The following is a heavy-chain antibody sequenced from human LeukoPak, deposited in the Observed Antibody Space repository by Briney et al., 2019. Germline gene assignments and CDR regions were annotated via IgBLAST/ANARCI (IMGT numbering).Heavy chain of an antibody. V-gene: IGHV1-69*05. J-gene: IGHJ3*02. CDR2: IIPIFGTA. CDR3: ARDRGTTFDAFDI. CDR1: GGTFSSYA. Sequence: ASVKVSCKASGGTFSSYAISWVRQAPGQGLEWMGGIIPIFGTANYAQKFQGRVTITTDVSTSTAYMELSSLRSEDTAVYYCARDRGTTFDAFDIWGQGTMVTVSS. D-gene: IGHD1-14*01.